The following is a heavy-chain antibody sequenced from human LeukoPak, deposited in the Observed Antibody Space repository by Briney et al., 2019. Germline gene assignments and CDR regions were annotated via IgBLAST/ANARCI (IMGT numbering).Heavy chain of an antibody. CDR1: GFSFDDYA. J-gene: IGHJ6*02. Sequence: GGPLRLSCEASGFSFDDYAMHWVRQAPGKGLEWVAGISRNSYNIAYGDSVKGRFTISRDNAKKSLSLQMNSLRAEDTAVYYCARDLRSSGWYPPSVYYYYGMDVWGQGTTVTVSS. D-gene: IGHD6-19*01. CDR3: ARDLRSSGWYPPSVYYYYGMDV. CDR2: ISRNSYNI. V-gene: IGHV3-9*01.